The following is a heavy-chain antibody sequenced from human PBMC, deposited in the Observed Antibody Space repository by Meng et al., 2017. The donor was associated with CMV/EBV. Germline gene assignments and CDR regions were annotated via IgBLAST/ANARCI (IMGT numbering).Heavy chain of an antibody. V-gene: IGHV1-46*01. CDR2: INPDGGKT. Sequence: ASVKVSCKASGYTFTSYYVHWVRQAPGQGLEWMGIINPDGGKTTYAQKIQGRVAMTRDTFTSTVYMDLSSLRPEDTAVYYCARDPYGVGSSALDHWGQGTLVTVSS. CDR1: GYTFTSYY. J-gene: IGHJ4*02. CDR3: ARDPYGVGSSALDH. D-gene: IGHD3-10*01.